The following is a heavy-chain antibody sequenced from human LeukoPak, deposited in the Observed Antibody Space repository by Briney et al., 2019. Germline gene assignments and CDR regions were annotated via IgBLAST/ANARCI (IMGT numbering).Heavy chain of an antibody. V-gene: IGHV1-2*06. CDR3: ARGGVAVAGQIDY. CDR2: INPNSGGT. D-gene: IGHD2-15*01. J-gene: IGHJ4*02. CDR1: GYPFTDYY. Sequence: ASVKVSCKASGYPFTDYYMHWARQAPGQGLEWMGRINPNSGGTNYALKFQGKVTMTRDTSISTAYMELRRLRSDDTAVYYCARGGVAVAGQIDYWGQGTLVTVSS.